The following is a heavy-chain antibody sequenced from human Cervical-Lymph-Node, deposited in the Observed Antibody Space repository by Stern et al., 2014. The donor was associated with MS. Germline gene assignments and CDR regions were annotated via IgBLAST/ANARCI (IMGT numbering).Heavy chain of an antibody. Sequence: MQLVESGAEVKKPGASVKVSCKAYGYNFTNYYMHWVRQAPGQGLAWMGTVNPRKGSTSYAQKFQGRVTMTRDTSTSTVHLELSSLGSEDTAVFYCARDEMGSDINGYYYGGLDFWGQGTLVTVSS. CDR2: VNPRKGST. CDR3: ARDEMGSDINGYYYGGLDF. V-gene: IGHV1-46*01. J-gene: IGHJ4*02. CDR1: GYNFTNYY. D-gene: IGHD3-22*01.